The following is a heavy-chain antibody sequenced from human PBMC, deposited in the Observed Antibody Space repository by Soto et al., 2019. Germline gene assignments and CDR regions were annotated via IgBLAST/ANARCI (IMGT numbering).Heavy chain of an antibody. Sequence: VGSLRLSCAASGFTFNSYWMSWVRQAPGKGLEWVANIKQDGSEKYYVDSVKGRFTISRDNAKNSLYLQMNSLRAEDTAVYYCAHSAGLYSSGWYGDYYYGMDVWGQGTTVTVSS. CDR3: AHSAGLYSSGWYGDYYYGMDV. D-gene: IGHD6-19*01. V-gene: IGHV3-7*01. J-gene: IGHJ6*02. CDR2: IKQDGSEK. CDR1: GFTFNSYW.